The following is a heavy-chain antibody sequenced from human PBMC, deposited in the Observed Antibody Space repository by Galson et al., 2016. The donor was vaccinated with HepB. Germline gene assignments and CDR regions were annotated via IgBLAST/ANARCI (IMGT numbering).Heavy chain of an antibody. CDR2: ISRGNSYT. D-gene: IGHD3-10*01. J-gene: IGHJ3*02. V-gene: IGHV3-21*01. Sequence: SLRLSCAASGFTFSSYRMNWVRQAPGKGLEWVSSISRGNSYTYYADSVKGRFTISRDNAKNSLYLQMNSLRAEDTAVYYCARDRYGSGFDASDIWGQGTMVTVSS. CDR3: ARDRYGSGFDASDI. CDR1: GFTFSSYR.